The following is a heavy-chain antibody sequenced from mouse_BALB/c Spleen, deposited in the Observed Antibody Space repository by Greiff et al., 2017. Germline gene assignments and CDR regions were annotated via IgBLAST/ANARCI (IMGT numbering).Heavy chain of an antibody. Sequence: EVMLVESGGDLVKPGGSLKLSCAASGFTFSSYGMSWVRQTPDKRLEWVATISSGGSYTYYPDSVKGRFTISRDNAKNTLYLQMSSLKSEDTAMYYCAKYCGSSYYYWYFDVWGAGTTVTVSS. J-gene: IGHJ1*01. CDR3: AKYCGSSYYYWYFDV. CDR2: ISSGGSYT. D-gene: IGHD1-1*01. V-gene: IGHV5-6*01. CDR1: GFTFSSYG.